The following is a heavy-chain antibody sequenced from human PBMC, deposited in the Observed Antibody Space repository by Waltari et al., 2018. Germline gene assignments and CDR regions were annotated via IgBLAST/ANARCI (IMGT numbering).Heavy chain of an antibody. J-gene: IGHJ6*03. V-gene: IGHV3-7*01. D-gene: IGHD1-26*01. Sequence: EVQLVESGGDLVQPGGSLRLSCEASGFTFSSYWMSWVRQAPGKGLEWVADIKKDGSEKYYVGSVRGRFTISRDNAKNSLYLQMNSLRAEDTAVYYCVRQTTTSYYYNYMDVWGKVTTVTISS. CDR2: IKKDGSEK. CDR1: GFTFSSYW. CDR3: VRQTTTSYYYNYMDV.